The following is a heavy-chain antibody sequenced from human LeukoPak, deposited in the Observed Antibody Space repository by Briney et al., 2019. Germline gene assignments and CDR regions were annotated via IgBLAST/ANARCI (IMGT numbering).Heavy chain of an antibody. CDR2: ISGSGGST. V-gene: IGHV3-23*01. CDR1: GITLSNYG. CDR3: AKAGGYYYDNYFDY. D-gene: IGHD3-22*01. J-gene: IGHJ4*02. Sequence: PGGSLRLSCAVSGITLSNYGMSWVRQAPGKGLEWVSAISGSGGSTYYADSVKGRFTISRDNSKNTLYLQMNSLRAEDTAVYYCAKAGGYYYDNYFDYWGQGTLVTVSS.